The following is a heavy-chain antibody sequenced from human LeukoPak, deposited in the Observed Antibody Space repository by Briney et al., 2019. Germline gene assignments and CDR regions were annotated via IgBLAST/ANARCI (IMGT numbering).Heavy chain of an antibody. CDR2: INPNSGGT. D-gene: IGHD1-26*01. Sequence: GASVKVSCKASGYTLTGYYMHWVRQAPGQGLEWMGWINPNSGGTNYARKFQGRVTMTRDTSISTAYMELSRLRSDDTAVYYCARTNSQWEPVDYWGQGTLVTVSS. J-gene: IGHJ4*02. CDR3: ARTNSQWEPVDY. V-gene: IGHV1-2*02. CDR1: GYTLTGYY.